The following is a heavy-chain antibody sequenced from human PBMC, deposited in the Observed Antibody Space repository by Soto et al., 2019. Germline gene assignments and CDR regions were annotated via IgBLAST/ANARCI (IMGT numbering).Heavy chain of an antibody. Sequence: KASDTLSVTCGVYGGSFRNYYWIWVRQPPGTVLEWMGEVNDSGEATYNPSLQSRITIAVDTSNNQFSLKMTSVTAADTTMCFCTRAERFPRSRFDPWGQGTQVTVSS. CDR1: GGSFRNYY. V-gene: IGHV4-34*01. J-gene: IGHJ5*02. CDR3: TRAERFPRSRFDP. CDR2: VNDSGEA. D-gene: IGHD3-10*01.